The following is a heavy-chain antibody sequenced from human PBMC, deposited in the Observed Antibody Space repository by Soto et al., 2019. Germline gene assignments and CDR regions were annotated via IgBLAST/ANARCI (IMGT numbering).Heavy chain of an antibody. V-gene: IGHV3-30*18. CDR1: GFTFTDYG. CDR3: AKDTYYHDSSGYYVFDY. D-gene: IGHD3-22*01. J-gene: IGHJ4*02. Sequence: HPGGSLRLSCADSGFTFTDYGMHWVRQAPGKGLEWGTVISYDGNNKNYADTVKGRFNISIDNSKKTLYLQMNSLSDEDTAVYYCAKDTYYHDSSGYYVFDYWGQGT. CDR2: ISYDGNNK.